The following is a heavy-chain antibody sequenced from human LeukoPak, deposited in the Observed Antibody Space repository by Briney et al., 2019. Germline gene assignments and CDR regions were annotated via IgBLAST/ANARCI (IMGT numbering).Heavy chain of an antibody. CDR2: IYFRGNT. J-gene: IGHJ4*02. Sequence: SETLSLTCSVSGYSISSNYYWGWIRQPPGKGLEWIGNIYFRGNTYYNPSLESRVTISIDTSKNQFSLKLSSVTAADTAVYYCARAPSTGGVFFDYWGQGTLVTVSS. CDR3: ARAPSTGGVFFDY. D-gene: IGHD5/OR15-5a*01. V-gene: IGHV4-38-2*02. CDR1: GYSISSNYY.